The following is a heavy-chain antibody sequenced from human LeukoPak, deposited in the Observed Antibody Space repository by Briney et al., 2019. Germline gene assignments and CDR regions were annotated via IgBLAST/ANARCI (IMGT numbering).Heavy chain of an antibody. V-gene: IGHV4-34*01. CDR3: ARSRGSGWYRGWYFDY. CDR2: INHSGST. Sequence: SETLSLTCAVYGGSFSGYHWSWIRQPPGKGLEWIGEINHSGSTNYNPSLKSRVTISVDTAKNQFPLKLSSVTAADTAVYYCARSRGSGWYRGWYFDYWGQGTLVTVSS. D-gene: IGHD6-19*01. J-gene: IGHJ4*02. CDR1: GGSFSGYH.